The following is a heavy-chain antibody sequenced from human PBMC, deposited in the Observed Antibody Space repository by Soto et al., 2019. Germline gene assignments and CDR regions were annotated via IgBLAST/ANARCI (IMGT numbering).Heavy chain of an antibody. CDR3: ARGRGYSYGLDP. V-gene: IGHV4-30-4*01. CDR1: GDSISSNNNY. Sequence: QVQLQESGPGLVKPSQTLSLTCTVSGDSISSNNNYWSWIRQPPGEGLEWIGFISYSGTTSYSPSLKRLVAITLYTSKNQFHLSLSSVTAADTAVYYCARGRGYSYGLDPWGQGTLVTVSS. CDR2: ISYSGTT. D-gene: IGHD5-18*01. J-gene: IGHJ5*02.